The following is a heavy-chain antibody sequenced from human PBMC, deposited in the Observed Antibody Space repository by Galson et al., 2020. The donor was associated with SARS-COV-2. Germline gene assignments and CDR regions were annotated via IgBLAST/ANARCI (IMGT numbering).Heavy chain of an antibody. V-gene: IGHV4-30-2*01. Sequence: SETLSLTCAVSGPSISSDSYSWNWIRQPPGKGLEWIGYISHSGGTYYNPSLKSRVTISGDRSKNQFSLRLSSVTAADSAVYYCARLHYGEYAPEAFDIWGPGTRVTVAS. J-gene: IGHJ3*02. CDR1: GPSISSDSYS. CDR2: ISHSGGT. D-gene: IGHD4-17*01. CDR3: ARLHYGEYAPEAFDI.